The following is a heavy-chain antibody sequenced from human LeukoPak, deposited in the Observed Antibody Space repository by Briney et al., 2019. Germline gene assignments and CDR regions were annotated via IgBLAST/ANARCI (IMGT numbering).Heavy chain of an antibody. CDR3: ARLPRTHDYGDYAPTPYFDY. J-gene: IGHJ4*02. V-gene: IGHV1-69*04. CDR2: IIPILGIA. Sequence: SVKVSCKASGGTFSSYAISWVRQAPGQGLEWMGRIIPILGIANYAQKFQGRVTITADKSTSTAYMELSSLRSEDTAVYYCARLPRTHDYGDYAPTPYFDYWGQGTLVTVSS. CDR1: GGTFSSYA. D-gene: IGHD4-17*01.